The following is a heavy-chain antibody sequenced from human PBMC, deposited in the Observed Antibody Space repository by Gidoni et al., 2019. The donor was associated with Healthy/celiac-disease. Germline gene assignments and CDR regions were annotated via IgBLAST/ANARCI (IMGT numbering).Heavy chain of an antibody. J-gene: IGHJ4*02. CDR1: GFTCSSYA. D-gene: IGHD5-12*01. CDR2: IIGSGGSP. Sequence: EVQLLESVGGLVPAGRSLRLSCAASGFTCSSYAMSWVRQAPGTGMECVSAIIGSGGSPYDADSVKGRFTISRANSKNTLYLQMNSLRAEDTAVYYCAKVGDGYHFGYFDYWGQGTLVTVSS. CDR3: AKVGDGYHFGYFDY. V-gene: IGHV3-23*01.